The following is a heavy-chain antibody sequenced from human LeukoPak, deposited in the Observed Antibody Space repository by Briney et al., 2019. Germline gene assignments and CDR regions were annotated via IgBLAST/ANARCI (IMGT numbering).Heavy chain of an antibody. Sequence: GGSLRLSCAASGFTFSSYAMSWVRQAPGKGLEWGSAISGSGGSTYYADSVNGRFTISTDNSKNTLYLQMNSLRAEDTAVYYCAKDQSPIVVVHFDYWGQGTLVTVSS. CDR3: AKDQSPIVVVHFDY. V-gene: IGHV3-23*01. D-gene: IGHD2-2*01. J-gene: IGHJ4*02. CDR1: GFTFSSYA. CDR2: ISGSGGST.